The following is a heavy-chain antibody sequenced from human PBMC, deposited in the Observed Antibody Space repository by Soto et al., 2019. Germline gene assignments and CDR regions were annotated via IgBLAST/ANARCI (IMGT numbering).Heavy chain of an antibody. D-gene: IGHD2-15*01. CDR2: ISISSAWR. Sequence: YLLESGGGLVQPGGSLRLSCAASGFTFSNYAMSWVRQAPGKGVEWVSGISISSAWRDYVDSVKGRFTISRDNSKNTLYLQMSSLRADDTAIYYCAKDPRPGYCSGDGVCYSLLDSWGQGTLVTVSS. V-gene: IGHV3-23*01. CDR3: AKDPRPGYCSGDGVCYSLLDS. CDR1: GFTFSNYA. J-gene: IGHJ5*01.